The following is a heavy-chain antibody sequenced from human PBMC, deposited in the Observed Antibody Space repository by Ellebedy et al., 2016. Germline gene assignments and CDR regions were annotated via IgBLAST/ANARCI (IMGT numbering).Heavy chain of an antibody. J-gene: IGHJ4*02. Sequence: GESLKISXAASGFTFSSYAMSWVRQAPGKGLEWVSAISGSGGSTYYADSVKGRFTISRDNSKNTLYLQMNSLRAEDTAVYYCARRGYCSSTSCYTSVYYFDYWGQGTLVTVSS. CDR1: GFTFSSYA. CDR3: ARRGYCSSTSCYTSVYYFDY. D-gene: IGHD2-2*02. CDR2: ISGSGGST. V-gene: IGHV3-23*01.